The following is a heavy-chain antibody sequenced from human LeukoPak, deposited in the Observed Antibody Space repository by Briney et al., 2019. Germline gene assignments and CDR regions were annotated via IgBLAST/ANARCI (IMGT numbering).Heavy chain of an antibody. V-gene: IGHV4-34*01. CDR3: ARGIKGYDSSGYSDSYYYYYGMGV. Sequence: KTSETLSLTCAVYGGSFSGDYWSWIRQPPGKGLEWIGEINHSGSTNYNPSLKSRVTISVDTSKNQFSLKLSSVTAADTAVYYCARGIKGYDSSGYSDSYYYYYGMGVWAKGPRSPSP. CDR1: GGSFSGDY. J-gene: IGHJ6*02. CDR2: INHSGST. D-gene: IGHD3-22*01.